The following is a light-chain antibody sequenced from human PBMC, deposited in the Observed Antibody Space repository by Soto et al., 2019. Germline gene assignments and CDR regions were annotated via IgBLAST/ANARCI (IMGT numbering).Light chain of an antibody. V-gene: IGKV3-15*01. J-gene: IGKJ2*01. CDR3: QQCHNWPLT. CDR2: AAS. Sequence: EIVMTQSPATLSVSPGERATLSCRASQSITSKLAWYQQKPGQPPRLLIYAASTRATGIPARFSGSGSDSEFTLTISGLQSEDFAVYYCQQCHNWPLTFGQGTKLEIK. CDR1: QSITSK.